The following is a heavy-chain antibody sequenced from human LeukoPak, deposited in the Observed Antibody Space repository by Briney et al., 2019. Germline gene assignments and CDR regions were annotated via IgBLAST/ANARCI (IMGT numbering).Heavy chain of an antibody. D-gene: IGHD3-16*01. CDR2: ISSSSSYI. CDR3: ARDRGGWFDP. Sequence: GGSLRLSGAASGFTFSSYSMNWVRQAPGKGLEWVSFISSSSSYIYYADSVKGRFSISRDNAKNSLYLQMNSLRAEDTAVYYCARDRGGWFDPWGQGTLVTVSS. CDR1: GFTFSSYS. J-gene: IGHJ5*02. V-gene: IGHV3-21*01.